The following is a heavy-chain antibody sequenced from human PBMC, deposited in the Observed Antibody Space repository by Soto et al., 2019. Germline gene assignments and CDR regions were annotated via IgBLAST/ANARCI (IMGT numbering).Heavy chain of an antibody. CDR1: GFPFSSHA. V-gene: IGHV3-30*03. CDR2: VSYDGSNK. D-gene: IGHD5-12*01. J-gene: IGHJ4*02. Sequence: GGSLRLSCAASGFPFSSHAMHWVRQAPGKGLEWVAVVSYDGSNKYYAGSVKGRFTISRDNSKNTQYLQMNSLRVEDTAVYYCARENVDIATTMLPYFDYWGQGTVVTVSS. CDR3: ARENVDIATTMLPYFDY.